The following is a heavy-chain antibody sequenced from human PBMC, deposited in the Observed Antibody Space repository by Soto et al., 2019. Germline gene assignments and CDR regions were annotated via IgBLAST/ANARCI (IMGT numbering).Heavy chain of an antibody. J-gene: IGHJ6*02. CDR1: GFTFSSYA. D-gene: IGHD6-13*01. V-gene: IGHV3-30-3*01. CDR2: ISYDGGNK. CDR3: ARDYRQQLVQYYYYGMDV. Sequence: GSLRLSCAASGFTFSSYAMHWVRQAPGKGLEWVAVISYDGGNKYYADSVKGRFTISRDNSKNTLYLQMNSLRAEDTAVYYCARDYRQQLVQYYYYGMDVWGQGTTVTVSS.